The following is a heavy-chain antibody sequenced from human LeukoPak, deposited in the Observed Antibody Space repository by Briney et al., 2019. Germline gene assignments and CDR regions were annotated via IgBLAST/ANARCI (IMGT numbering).Heavy chain of an antibody. D-gene: IGHD3-3*01. J-gene: IGHJ6*02. CDR2: ISYDGSNK. CDR1: GFTFRSYG. CDR3: AKVDVDYDFWSGGYVYYGMDV. Sequence: SGGSLTLSCAASGFTFRSYGMHWVRQAPGKGLEWVAVISYDGSNKYYGDYVKSRFTISRDNPRTTLYLQMKSLREEDMAVYFCAKVDVDYDFWSGGYVYYGMDVWGQGTTVTVSS. V-gene: IGHV3-30*18.